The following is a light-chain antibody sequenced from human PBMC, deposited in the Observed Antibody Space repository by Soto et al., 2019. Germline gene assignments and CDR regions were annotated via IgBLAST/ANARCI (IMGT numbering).Light chain of an antibody. CDR3: QQYGTSPRT. CDR1: QSVSSNY. Sequence: ETVLAQSPGTLSLSPGEGATLSCRASQSVSSNYLAWYQQKPGQAPRLLIYGASSRATGIPDRFSGSGSGTDFTLSISRLEPEDFAVYYCQQYGTSPRTFGQGTKVEIK. V-gene: IGKV3-20*01. CDR2: GAS. J-gene: IGKJ1*01.